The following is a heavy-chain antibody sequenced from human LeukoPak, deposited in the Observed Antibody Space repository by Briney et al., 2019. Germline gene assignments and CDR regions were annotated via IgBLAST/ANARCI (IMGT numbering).Heavy chain of an antibody. V-gene: IGHV4-39*07. CDR2: IYHSGST. D-gene: IGHD3-22*01. Sequence: SETLSLTCTVSGDSISSSSYYWGWIRQPPGKGLEWIGSIYHSGSTYYNPSLKSRVTISVDTSKNQFSLKLSSVTAADTAVYYCARGKATMIVVVIPDAFDIWGQGTMVTVSS. CDR3: ARGKATMIVVVIPDAFDI. J-gene: IGHJ3*02. CDR1: GDSISSSSYY.